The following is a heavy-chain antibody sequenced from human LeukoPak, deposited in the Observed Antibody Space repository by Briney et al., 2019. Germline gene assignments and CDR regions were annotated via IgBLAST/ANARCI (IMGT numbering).Heavy chain of an antibody. D-gene: IGHD3-22*01. CDR1: GFPFSSYA. CDR2: ISNSDDST. CDR3: ARDSSPPNYYDSSGSIDY. J-gene: IGHJ4*02. V-gene: IGHV3-23*01. Sequence: GGSLRLSCAASGFPFSSYAMSWVRQAPGKGLEWVSTISNSDDSTYYADSVKGRFTISRDNAKNSLYLQMNSLRAEDTAVYYCARDSSPPNYYDSSGSIDYWGQGTLVTVSS.